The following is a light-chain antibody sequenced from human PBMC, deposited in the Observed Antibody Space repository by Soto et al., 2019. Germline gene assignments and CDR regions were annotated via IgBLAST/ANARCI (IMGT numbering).Light chain of an antibody. J-gene: IGLJ1*01. Sequence: QSALAQPPSASGSPGQSVTISCTGTSSDVGDNYVSWYQQHLGKAPTLIIYDVTLRPSGVPDRFSGSKSGNTASLTVSGLQADDEADYYCSAYAGSNTFVFGTGTKLTVL. CDR1: SSDVGDNY. CDR3: SAYAGSNTFV. CDR2: DVT. V-gene: IGLV2-8*01.